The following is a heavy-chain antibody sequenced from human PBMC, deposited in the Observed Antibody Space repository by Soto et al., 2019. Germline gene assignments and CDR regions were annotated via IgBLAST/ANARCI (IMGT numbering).Heavy chain of an antibody. CDR2: ISGYNGNT. D-gene: IGHD2-15*01. CDR1: GYSFSMYG. V-gene: IGHV1-18*01. Sequence: ASVKVSCKASGYSFSMYGINWVRQAPGQGLEWMGWISGYNGNTKYAQKFQGRVTMTTDTSTSTAYMELRSLRSDDTAVYYCTTGHILVVGEFDYWGQGTLVTVSS. CDR3: TTGHILVVGEFDY. J-gene: IGHJ4*02.